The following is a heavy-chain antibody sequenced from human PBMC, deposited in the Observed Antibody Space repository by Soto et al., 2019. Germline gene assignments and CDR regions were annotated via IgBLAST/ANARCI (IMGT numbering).Heavy chain of an antibody. Sequence: EVQLLESGGGLVQPGGSLRLSCAASGFTFSSYAMSWVRQAPGKGLEWVSAISGSGGSTYYADSVKGRFTISRDNSKNTMYLQMNSLRAEDTSVYYCANGPLAVAVYYFDYWGQGTLVTVSS. D-gene: IGHD6-19*01. CDR2: ISGSGGST. CDR1: GFTFSSYA. J-gene: IGHJ4*02. CDR3: ANGPLAVAVYYFDY. V-gene: IGHV3-23*01.